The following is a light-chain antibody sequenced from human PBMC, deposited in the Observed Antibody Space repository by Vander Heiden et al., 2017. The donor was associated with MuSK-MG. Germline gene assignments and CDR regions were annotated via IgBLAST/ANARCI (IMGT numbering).Light chain of an antibody. CDR1: QSVSSSY. V-gene: IGKV3-20*01. Sequence: IVLTQSPGTLSLSPGERATLSCRASQSVSSSYLAWYQQKPGQAPRLLSYGASSRATGIPDRFSGSGSGTDFTLTISRLEPEDVAVYYWQQDSSSHLFGRGTKVEIK. CDR3: QQDSSSHL. CDR2: GAS. J-gene: IGKJ3*01.